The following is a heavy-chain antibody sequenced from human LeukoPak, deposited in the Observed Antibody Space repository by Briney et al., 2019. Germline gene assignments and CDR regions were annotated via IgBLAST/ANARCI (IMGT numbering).Heavy chain of an antibody. V-gene: IGHV3-48*02. D-gene: IGHD6-13*01. CDR1: GFTFSSNS. J-gene: IGHJ3*02. CDR3: ARSFGSNFDI. CDR2: IGSRSRTT. Sequence: GGSLRLSCAASGFTFSSNSMNWVRQAPGKGLEWVSYIGSRSRTTYYADSVKGRFTISRDNAKNSLYLQMNSLRDEDTAVYYCARSFGSNFDIWGQGTMVTVSS.